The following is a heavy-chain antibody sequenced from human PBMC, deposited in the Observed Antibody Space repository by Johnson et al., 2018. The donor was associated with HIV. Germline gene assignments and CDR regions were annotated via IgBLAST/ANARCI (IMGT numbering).Heavy chain of an antibody. CDR2: INWDGDRT. D-gene: IGHD3-22*01. CDR1: GFTFDDYG. Sequence: VQLVESGGGVERPGGSLRLSCATSGFTFDDYGMSWVRQVPGKGLEWVSGINWDGDRTGYADSVKGRFTISRDNAKTSLYLQMNSLRAEDTALDYCARDRLHYCDRSGYPDSDAFEIWGQGTMVTVSS. CDR3: ARDRLHYCDRSGYPDSDAFEI. J-gene: IGHJ3*02. V-gene: IGHV3-20*04.